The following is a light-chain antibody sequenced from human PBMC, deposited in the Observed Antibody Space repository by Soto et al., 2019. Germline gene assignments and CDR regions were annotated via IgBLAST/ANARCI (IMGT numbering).Light chain of an antibody. V-gene: IGKV1-5*01. Sequence: DIQMTQSPSTLFASVGDRVTITFRASQSIRSWLAWYQQTPGKAPKLLIYAASTLYGGVQSRFSGSGSGTDFALTITSLQAEDFATYYCQQYNSYSWTFGQGTNVDI. CDR3: QQYNSYSWT. CDR1: QSIRSW. J-gene: IGKJ1*01. CDR2: AAS.